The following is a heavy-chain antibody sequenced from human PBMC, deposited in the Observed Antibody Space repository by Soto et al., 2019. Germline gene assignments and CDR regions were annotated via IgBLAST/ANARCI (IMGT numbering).Heavy chain of an antibody. D-gene: IGHD3-9*01. CDR3: AKVRYFDWSFEY. V-gene: IGHV3-23*01. J-gene: IGHJ4*02. CDR1: GFTFSSYA. CDR2: ISGSGGST. Sequence: EVQLLESGGGLVQPGGSLRLSCAASGFTFSSYAMSWVRQAPGKGLEWVSAISGSGGSTYYADSVKGRFTISRDNSKNTLYLQMNTLRAEDTAVYYCAKVRYFDWSFEYWGQGTLVTVSS.